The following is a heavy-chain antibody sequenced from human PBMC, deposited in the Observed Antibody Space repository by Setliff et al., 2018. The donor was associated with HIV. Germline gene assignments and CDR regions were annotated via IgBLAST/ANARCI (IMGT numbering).Heavy chain of an antibody. CDR1: GFNFSSHT. CDR2: ISSTGTYI. CDR3: VRDDSNGPNSLDP. D-gene: IGHD2-8*01. V-gene: IGHV3-21*01. Sequence: GGSLRLSCAASGFNFSSHTMSWIRQAPGKGLEWVSSISSTGTYIYYADSMKGRFTISRDNAKNSLYLQMNSLRADDTAVYFCVRDDSNGPNSLDPWGQGTLVTVSS. J-gene: IGHJ5*02.